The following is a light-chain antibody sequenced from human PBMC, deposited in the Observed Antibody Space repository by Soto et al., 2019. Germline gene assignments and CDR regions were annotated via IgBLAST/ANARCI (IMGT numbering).Light chain of an antibody. CDR2: AAS. J-gene: IGKJ1*01. Sequence: IQMTQSPSSLSASVRYGVTISFQASQGISNYLAWYQQKPGKVPKLLIYAASTLQSGVPSRFSGSGSGTDFTLTISSLQPEDVATYYCQKYNSAPQTFGQGTKVDI. CDR3: QKYNSAPQT. CDR1: QGISNY. V-gene: IGKV1-27*01.